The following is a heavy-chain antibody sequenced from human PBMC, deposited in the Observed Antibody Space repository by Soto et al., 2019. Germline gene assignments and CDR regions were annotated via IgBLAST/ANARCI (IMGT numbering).Heavy chain of an antibody. J-gene: IGHJ6*02. Sequence: ASVKVSCKASGYTFTIYAMHWVRQAPGQRLEWMGWINAGNGNTKYSQKFQGRVTITRDTSASTAYMELSSLRSEDTAVYYCAKDYYDSSGYGYYYYGMDVWGQGTTVTVSS. V-gene: IGHV1-3*01. CDR3: AKDYYDSSGYGYYYYGMDV. CDR2: INAGNGNT. D-gene: IGHD3-22*01. CDR1: GYTFTIYA.